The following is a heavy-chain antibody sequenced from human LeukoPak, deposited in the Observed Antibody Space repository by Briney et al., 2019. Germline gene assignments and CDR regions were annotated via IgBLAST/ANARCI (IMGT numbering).Heavy chain of an antibody. CDR3: ARDSGTTKRHAFDI. V-gene: IGHV4-59*12. Sequence: SETLSLTCTVSGVSISSYYWSWIRQPPGKGLEWIGYIYYSGSNKYNPSLKSRVTISVDTSKNQFSLKLSSVTAADTAVYYCARDSGTTKRHAFDIWGQETMVTVSS. CDR1: GVSISSYY. D-gene: IGHD6-25*01. CDR2: IYYSGSN. J-gene: IGHJ3*02.